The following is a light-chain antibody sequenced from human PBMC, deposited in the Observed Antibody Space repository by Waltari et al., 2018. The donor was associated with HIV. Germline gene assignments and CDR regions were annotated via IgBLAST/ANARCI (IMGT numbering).Light chain of an antibody. Sequence: QSALTQPASVSGSPGQSITISCTGTSSDVGDYNYVSWYQLYPGKAPKVMMFEVNNRPSGVSDRFSGSKSGNTASLTISGLQVEDEAVYFCSSFGRGNTVLFGGGTKVTVL. CDR3: SSFGRGNTVL. CDR1: SSDVGDYNY. V-gene: IGLV2-14*01. J-gene: IGLJ2*01. CDR2: EVN.